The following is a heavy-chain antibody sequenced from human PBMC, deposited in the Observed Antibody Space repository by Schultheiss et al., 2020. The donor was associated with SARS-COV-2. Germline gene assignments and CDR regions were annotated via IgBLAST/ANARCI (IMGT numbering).Heavy chain of an antibody. V-gene: IGHV3-43D*04. D-gene: IGHD3-10*01. CDR3: ARDYGSYYYGSGSYQPNWFDP. Sequence: GGSLRLSCAASGFTFDDYAMHWVRQAPGKGLEWVSLISWDGGSTYYADSVKGRFTISRDNSKNTLYLQMNSLRAEDTAVYYCARDYGSYYYGSGSYQPNWFDPWGQGTLVTVSS. J-gene: IGHJ5*02. CDR1: GFTFDDYA. CDR2: ISWDGGST.